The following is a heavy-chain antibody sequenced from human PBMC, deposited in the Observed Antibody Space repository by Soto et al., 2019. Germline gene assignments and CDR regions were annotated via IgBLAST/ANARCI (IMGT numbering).Heavy chain of an antibody. D-gene: IGHD6-19*01. J-gene: IGHJ3*02. CDR1: GYTFTSYG. CDR3: ARYSSGWYSPGSSFDI. V-gene: IGHV1-18*01. Sequence: QVQLVQSGAEVKKPGASVKVSCKASGYTFTSYGISWVRQAPGQGLEWMGWISAYNGNTNYAQKLQGRVTMTTDTATSTAYMELRSLRSDDTAVYYCARYSSGWYSPGSSFDIWGQGTMVTVSS. CDR2: ISAYNGNT.